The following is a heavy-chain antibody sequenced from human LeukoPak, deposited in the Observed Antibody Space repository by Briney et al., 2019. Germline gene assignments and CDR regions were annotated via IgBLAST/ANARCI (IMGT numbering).Heavy chain of an antibody. V-gene: IGHV1-2*06. D-gene: IGHD4-17*01. CDR2: INPNSGCT. CDR1: GYTFTGYY. Sequence: GASVKVSCKASGYTFTGYYMHWVRQAPGQGLAWMGRINPNSGCTNYAQKFQGRVTMTRDTSISTAYMELSRLRSDDTAVYYCARTLSGDYEYWGQGTLVTVSS. J-gene: IGHJ4*02. CDR3: ARTLSGDYEY.